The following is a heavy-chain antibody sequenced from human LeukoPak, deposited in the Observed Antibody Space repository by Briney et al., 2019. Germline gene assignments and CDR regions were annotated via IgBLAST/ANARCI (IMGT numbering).Heavy chain of an antibody. CDR2: IRSKAYGGTA. Sequence: PGGSLRLSCTTSGCSFGDYAMSWVRQAPGKGLEWVGLIRSKAYGGTAEYAASVKGRFSISRDDSKSIAYLQMNSLTTEDTAMYFCARGLTVTGAKYYFDSWGQRTLVTVSS. D-gene: IGHD3-22*01. V-gene: IGHV3-49*04. CDR1: GCSFGDYA. CDR3: ARGLTVTGAKYYFDS. J-gene: IGHJ4*02.